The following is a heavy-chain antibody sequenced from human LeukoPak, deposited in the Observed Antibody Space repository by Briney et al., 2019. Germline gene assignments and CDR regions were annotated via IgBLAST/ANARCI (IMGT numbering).Heavy chain of an antibody. CDR2: ISSNGVST. J-gene: IGHJ4*02. CDR3: ATNTSYGSGTLDY. CDR1: GFTFSNYV. D-gene: IGHD3-10*01. Sequence: GESLKISCAASGFTFSNYVMYWVRQAPGKGLEYVSAISSNGVSTYYANSVKGRFTISRDNSKNTLYLQTGSLRPEDMAVYYCATNTSYGSGTLDYWGQGTLVTVSS. V-gene: IGHV3-64*01.